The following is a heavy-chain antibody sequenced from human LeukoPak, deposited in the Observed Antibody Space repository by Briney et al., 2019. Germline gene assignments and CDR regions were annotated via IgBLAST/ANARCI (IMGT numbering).Heavy chain of an antibody. CDR3: ARESGYGMDV. J-gene: IGHJ6*02. CDR2: IWYDGSNE. Sequence: GGSLRLSCATSGFSLSKNWMSWVRQAPGKGLEWVTVIWYDGSNEYYADSVKGRFTISRDNSKNMVYLQMNGLRAEDTAVYYCARESGYGMDVWGQGTTVTVSS. V-gene: IGHV3-33*07. CDR1: GFSLSKNW. D-gene: IGHD3-10*01.